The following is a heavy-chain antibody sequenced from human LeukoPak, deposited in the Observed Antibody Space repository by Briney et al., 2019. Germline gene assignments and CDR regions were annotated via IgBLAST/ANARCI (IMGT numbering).Heavy chain of an antibody. CDR3: ARGGPPAGSGSYSDY. D-gene: IGHD1-26*01. Sequence: ASVKVSCKASGYTFPNYGITWVRQAPGQGLEWMAWISAYNGDTNYAQKLQGRVTLTTETSTTTAYLELRSLRSDDTAVYYCARGGPPAGSGSYSDYWSQGTLVTVSS. CDR1: GYTFPNYG. J-gene: IGHJ4*02. V-gene: IGHV1-18*01. CDR2: ISAYNGDT.